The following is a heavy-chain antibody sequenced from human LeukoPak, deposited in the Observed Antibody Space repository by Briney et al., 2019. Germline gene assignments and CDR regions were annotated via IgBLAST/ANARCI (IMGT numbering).Heavy chain of an antibody. D-gene: IGHD1-20*01. CDR2: INTDTGDP. CDR3: ARAGLTGSKVAFDV. V-gene: IGHV7-4-1*02. J-gene: IGHJ3*01. Sequence: ASVKVSCKASGYTFTDYPMNWVRQAPGQGLEWMGWINTDTGDPTYAQGFTGHYVFSLDTSVSTAYLQIISLKAEDTAVYYCARAGLTGSKVAFDVWGQGTMVTVSS. CDR1: GYTFTDYP.